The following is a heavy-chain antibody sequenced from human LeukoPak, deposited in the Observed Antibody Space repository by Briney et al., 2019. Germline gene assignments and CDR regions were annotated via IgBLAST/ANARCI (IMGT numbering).Heavy chain of an antibody. Sequence: GGFLRLSCAASGFTFSSYAMHWVRQAPGKGLEWVAVISYDGSNKYYADSVKGRFTISRDNSKNTLYLQMNSLRAEDTAVYYCARNPPNDYGDYALGYYYGMDVWGQGTTVTVSS. CDR1: GFTFSSYA. D-gene: IGHD4-17*01. J-gene: IGHJ6*02. CDR2: ISYDGSNK. CDR3: ARNPPNDYGDYALGYYYGMDV. V-gene: IGHV3-30*04.